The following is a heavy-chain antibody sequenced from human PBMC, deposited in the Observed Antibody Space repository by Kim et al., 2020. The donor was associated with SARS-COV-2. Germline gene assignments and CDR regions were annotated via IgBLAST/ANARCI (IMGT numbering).Heavy chain of an antibody. Sequence: GGSLRLSCAASGFTFSSYAMHWVRQAPGKGLEWVAVISYDGSNKYYADSVKGRFTISRDNSKNTLYLQMNSLRAEDTAVYYCARGRGANYYDSSGYFDYWGQGTLVTVSS. CDR1: GFTFSSYA. CDR2: ISYDGSNK. V-gene: IGHV3-30*04. D-gene: IGHD3-22*01. CDR3: ARGRGANYYDSSGYFDY. J-gene: IGHJ4*02.